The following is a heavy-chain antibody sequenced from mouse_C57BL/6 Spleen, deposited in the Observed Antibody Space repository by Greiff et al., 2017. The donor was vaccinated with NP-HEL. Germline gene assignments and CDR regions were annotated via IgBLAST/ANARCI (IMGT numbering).Heavy chain of an antibody. CDR1: GFSFNTYA. CDR2: IRSKSNNYAT. CDR3: VRPDYDGYFDV. Sequence: DVQLQESGGGLVQPKGSLKLSCAASGFSFNTYAMNWVRQAPGKGLEWVARIRSKSNNYATYYADSVKDRFTISRDDSESMLYLQMNNLKTEDTAMYYCVRPDYDGYFDVWGTGTTVTVSS. V-gene: IGHV10-1*01. D-gene: IGHD2-4*01. J-gene: IGHJ1*03.